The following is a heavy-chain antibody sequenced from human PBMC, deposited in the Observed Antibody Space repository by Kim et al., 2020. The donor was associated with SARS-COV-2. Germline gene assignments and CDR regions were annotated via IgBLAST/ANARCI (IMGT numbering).Heavy chain of an antibody. CDR3: ARDRRGGSGYF. J-gene: IGHJ4*02. Sequence: SETLSLTCTVSGGSVSSGGYYWSWIRQHPGKGLEWIGYIYNSGNTYYNPSLNSRITISVDTSKNQFSLKLSSVTAADTAVYYCARDRRGGSGYFWGQGTLVTVSS. D-gene: IGHD3-22*01. CDR1: GGSVSSGGYY. CDR2: IYNSGNT. V-gene: IGHV4-31*03.